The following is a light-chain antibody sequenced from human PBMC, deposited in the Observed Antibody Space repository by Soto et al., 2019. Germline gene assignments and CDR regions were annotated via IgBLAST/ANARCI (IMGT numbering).Light chain of an antibody. J-gene: IGKJ2*01. V-gene: IGKV1-39*01. CDR2: AAS. CDR3: QQAYIKPYT. Sequence: DIQVTQSPVSLSASVGDRVTITCRTSQGISTYLNWYQQKAGDAPRLLISAASDLQKGVPSRFSGSGSGADFTLTISSLRPEDFATYYCQQAYIKPYTFGQGAKLEI. CDR1: QGISTY.